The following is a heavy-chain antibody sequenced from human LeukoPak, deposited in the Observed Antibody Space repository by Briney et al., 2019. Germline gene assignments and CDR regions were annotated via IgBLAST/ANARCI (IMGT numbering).Heavy chain of an antibody. CDR3: ARCIAARPGASTDYYYYMDV. CDR2: VYYSGST. D-gene: IGHD6-6*01. J-gene: IGHJ6*03. Sequence: SETLSLTCTVSGGSISGYYWSWIRQPPGEGLEWIGYVYYSGSTTYNPSLKSPVTISVDTSKNQFSLKLSSVTATDPAVNYCARCIAARPGASTDYYYYMDVWGKGTTVTVSS. V-gene: IGHV4-59*08. CDR1: GGSISGYY.